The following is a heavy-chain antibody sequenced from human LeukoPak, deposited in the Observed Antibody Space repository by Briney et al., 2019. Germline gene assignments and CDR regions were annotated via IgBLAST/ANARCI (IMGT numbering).Heavy chain of an antibody. V-gene: IGHV4-39*01. J-gene: IGHJ4*02. Sequence: SETLSLTCTVSGGSISSSSYYWGWIRQPPGKGLEWIGSMFYGGSTYYNPSLKSRVTISVDTSKNQFSLKLSSVTAADTAVYYCATHGRFLEWLIDYWGQGTLVTVSS. CDR3: ATHGRFLEWLIDY. D-gene: IGHD3-3*01. CDR2: MFYGGST. CDR1: GGSISSSSYY.